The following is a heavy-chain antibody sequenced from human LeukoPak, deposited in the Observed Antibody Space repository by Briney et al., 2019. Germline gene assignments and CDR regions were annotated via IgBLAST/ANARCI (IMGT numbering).Heavy chain of an antibody. CDR2: INPNSGGT. D-gene: IGHD3-3*01. J-gene: IGHJ6*02. CDR1: GYTFTGYY. CDR3: ARARITIFGVVTNYYGMDV. V-gene: IGHV1-2*02. Sequence: ASVKVSCKASGYTFTGYYMHWVRHAPGQGLEWMGWINPNSGGTNYAQKFQGRVTMTRDTSISTAYMELSRLRSDDTAVYYCARARITIFGVVTNYYGMDVWGQGTTVTVSS.